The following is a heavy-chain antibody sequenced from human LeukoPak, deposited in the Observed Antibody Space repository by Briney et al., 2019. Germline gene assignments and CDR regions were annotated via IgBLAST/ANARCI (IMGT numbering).Heavy chain of an antibody. Sequence: KTSETLSLTCAVYGGSFSGYYWSWIRQPPGKGLEWIGEINHGGSTNYNPSLKSRVTISVDTSKNQFSLKLSSVTAADTAVYYCARGGRGAAMNAWGQGTLVTVSS. CDR1: GGSFSGYY. D-gene: IGHD2-2*01. CDR3: ARGGRGAAMNA. CDR2: INHGGST. J-gene: IGHJ4*02. V-gene: IGHV4-34*01.